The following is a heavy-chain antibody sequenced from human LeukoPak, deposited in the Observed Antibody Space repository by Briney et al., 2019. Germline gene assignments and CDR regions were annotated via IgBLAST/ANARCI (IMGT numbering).Heavy chain of an antibody. V-gene: IGHV3-30*04. CDR1: GFIFSDYA. Sequence: PGGSLRLSCAASGFIFSDYAMHWVRQAPDKGLHWVAVISCDGKVKYHADSVKGRFTISRDSSKNTLYLQMNSLRPEESGVYYCARDMIKGPPDYLDYWGQGTLVTVSS. J-gene: IGHJ4*02. CDR3: ARDMIKGPPDYLDY. D-gene: IGHD3-22*01. CDR2: ISCDGKVK.